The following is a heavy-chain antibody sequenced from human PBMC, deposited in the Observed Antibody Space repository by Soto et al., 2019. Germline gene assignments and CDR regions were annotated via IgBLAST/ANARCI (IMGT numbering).Heavy chain of an antibody. CDR2: IIDSGAST. CDR3: AKGRSYYYYYGVDV. Sequence: PGGSLRLSCAASGFTFSSCAMGGVRQAPGKGLEWVSDIIDSGASTYYADSVKGRFTISRDNSKSTLYLQMNSLRAEDTALYYCAKGRSYYYYYGVDVWGQGTTVTVSS. CDR1: GFTFSSCA. J-gene: IGHJ6*02. V-gene: IGHV3-23*01.